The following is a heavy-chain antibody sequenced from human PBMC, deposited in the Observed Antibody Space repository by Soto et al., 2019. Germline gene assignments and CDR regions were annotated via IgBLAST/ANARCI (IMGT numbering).Heavy chain of an antibody. CDR1: GASMNNYY. V-gene: IGHV4-59*01. CDR3: VSGHSSTGYSGMDA. J-gene: IGHJ6*04. CDR2: IYYSGST. Sequence: SETLSLTCTVSGASMNNYYWSWVRQPPGKGLEWIAYIYYSGSTKYNPSFESRVIVSVDTSRNQFSLKLSSLTAADTAVYYCVSGHSSTGYSGMDAWGKGTSFTVSS. D-gene: IGHD2-2*01.